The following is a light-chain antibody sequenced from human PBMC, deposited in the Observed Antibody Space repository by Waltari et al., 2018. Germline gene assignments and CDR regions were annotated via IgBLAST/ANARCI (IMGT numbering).Light chain of an antibody. CDR2: WAS. CDR1: ESLLYPSNNQNF. CDR3: HQYYLTPWT. Sequence: DIVMTQSPESLAVSLGERAHLTCRSSESLLYPSNNQNFLAWIPRKAGQPPKLLFYWASVRESGVPDRFSASGSGTDFILSISSLQAEDVAVYYCHQYYLTPWTFGQGTKLEIK. V-gene: IGKV4-1*01. J-gene: IGKJ1*01.